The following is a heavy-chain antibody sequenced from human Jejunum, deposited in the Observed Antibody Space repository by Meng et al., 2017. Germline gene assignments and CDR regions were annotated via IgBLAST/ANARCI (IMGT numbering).Heavy chain of an antibody. J-gene: IGHJ5*02. CDR3: ARTPETDYDDTKWPDNWFDP. D-gene: IGHD3-22*01. CDR1: GESISRGGYH. Sequence: QVEVPEAGSGSCEPSETLPLTCIVSGESISRGGYHWSWLRRPAGTGLEWIGRISASGSTIYNPALTSRVTMSIDTSNNHFSMKLNSVTAADTAVYYCARTPETDYDDTKWPDNWFDPWGQGTLVTVSS. V-gene: IGHV4-61*02. CDR2: ISASGST.